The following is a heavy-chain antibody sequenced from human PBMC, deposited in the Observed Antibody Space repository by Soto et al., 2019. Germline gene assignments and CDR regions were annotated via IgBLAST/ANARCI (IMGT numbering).Heavy chain of an antibody. CDR3: ARGGKERLRGSGIDV. CDR2: IISMYGAA. CDR1: GGTFSSYA. V-gene: IGHV1-69*01. Sequence: QVQLVQSGAEVKKPRSSVKVSCKASGGTFSSYAISWVRQAPGQGREWMGEIISMYGAAMYAQKFQGRVTITADESASPTYMELTSLRSEDTAVYYCARGGKERLRGSGIDVCGQATTVTVS. J-gene: IGHJ6*02. D-gene: IGHD1-1*01.